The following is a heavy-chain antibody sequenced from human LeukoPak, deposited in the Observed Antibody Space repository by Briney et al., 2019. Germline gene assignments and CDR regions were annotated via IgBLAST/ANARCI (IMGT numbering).Heavy chain of an antibody. V-gene: IGHV3-30*02. D-gene: IGHD3-10*01. CDR2: IRYDGTNK. CDR1: GFTFSSYG. J-gene: IGHJ4*02. Sequence: PGGSLRLSCAASGFTFSSYGMHWVRQAPGKGLEWVAFIRYDGTNKYYADSVKGRFTISRDNSKNTLSLQMNSLRAEDTALYYCAHLPSSGTGIVDYWGQGTLVTVSS. CDR3: AHLPSSGTGIVDY.